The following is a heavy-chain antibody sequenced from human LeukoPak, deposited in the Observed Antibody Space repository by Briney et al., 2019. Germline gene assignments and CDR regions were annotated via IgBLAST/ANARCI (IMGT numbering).Heavy chain of an antibody. D-gene: IGHD5-12*01. J-gene: IGHJ5*02. CDR3: ARDVGRVATFNWFDP. Sequence: GGSLRLSCAASGFTFSSYSMNWVRQAPGKGLEWVSSISSSSYIYYADSVKGRFTISRDNAKSSLYLQMNSLRAEDTAVYYCARDVGRVATFNWFDPWGQGALVTVSS. CDR2: ISSSSYI. V-gene: IGHV3-21*01. CDR1: GFTFSSYS.